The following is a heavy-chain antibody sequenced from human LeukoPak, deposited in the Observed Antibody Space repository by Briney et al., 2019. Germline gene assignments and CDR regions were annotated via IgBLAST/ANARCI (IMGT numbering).Heavy chain of an antibody. CDR3: XXARRDFFDH. CDR1: GFTFSSYW. D-gene: IGHD2/OR15-2a*01. CDR2: IKQDGSEK. V-gene: IGHV3-7*01. Sequence: GGSLRLSCAASGFTFSSYWMSWVRQAPGKGLEWGANIKQDGSEKYYVDSVKGRFTISRDNAKNSLYLQMNSLSTEDTAMYYCXXARRDFFDHWGQGTLVTVSS. J-gene: IGHJ4*02.